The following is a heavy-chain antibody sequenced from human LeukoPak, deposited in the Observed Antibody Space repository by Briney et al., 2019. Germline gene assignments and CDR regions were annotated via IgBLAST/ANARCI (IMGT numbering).Heavy chain of an antibody. CDR1: GFTFSDYY. D-gene: IGHD3-3*01. J-gene: IGHJ4*02. V-gene: IGHV3-11*04. CDR2: ISSSGSTI. CDR3: ARGGNDFWSGYHWADYFNY. Sequence: GGSLRLSCAASGFTFSDYYMSWLRQAPGKGLEWVSYISSSGSTIYYADSVKGRFTISRDNAKNSLYLQMNSLRDEDTAVYYCARGGNDFWSGYHWADYFNYWGQGTLVTDSS.